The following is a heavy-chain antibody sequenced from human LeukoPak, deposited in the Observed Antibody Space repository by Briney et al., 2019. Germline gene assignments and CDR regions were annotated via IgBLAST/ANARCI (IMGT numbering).Heavy chain of an antibody. V-gene: IGHV1-8*01. J-gene: IGHJ5*02. CDR2: MNVKSGNT. CDR3: ATTPTNSRGWFDP. CDR1: GYTLISYD. Sequence: ASVKVSCKASGYTLISYDINWVRQATGQGLEWMGWMNVKSGNTGYAQKFQGRVTMTRNTSISTAYIELSSLKSEDTAVYYCATTPTNSRGWFDPWGQGSLVTVSS. D-gene: IGHD2-8*01.